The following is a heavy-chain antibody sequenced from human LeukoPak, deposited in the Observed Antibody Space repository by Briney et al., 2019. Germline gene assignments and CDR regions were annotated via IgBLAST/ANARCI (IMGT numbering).Heavy chain of an antibody. Sequence: GGALRLSCAASGFTFRNHWMHWVRQTPGKGLVLVSRIRSDGSSTTYADSVKGRFTISRDNAKNTLYLQMKNLRAEDTAMYYCARDQRVTGRPDIDYWGQGTLVIVSS. CDR1: GFTFRNHW. D-gene: IGHD6-6*01. J-gene: IGHJ4*02. CDR2: IRSDGSST. V-gene: IGHV3-74*03. CDR3: ARDQRVTGRPDIDY.